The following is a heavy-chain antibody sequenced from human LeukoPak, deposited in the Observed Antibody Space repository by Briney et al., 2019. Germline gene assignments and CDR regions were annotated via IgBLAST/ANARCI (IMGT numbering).Heavy chain of an antibody. CDR2: IYHSGYT. J-gene: IGHJ4*02. CDR1: GGSINSSSYY. V-gene: IGHV4-39*01. CDR3: ARSSMFRGVTVDY. Sequence: SETLSLTCTVSGGSINSSSYYWGWIRQPPGEALEWIGSIYHSGYTYYNPSLKSRVTISVDTSKSQFSLKLSSVTATDTAVYYCARSSMFRGVTVDYWGQGTLVTVSS. D-gene: IGHD3-10*01.